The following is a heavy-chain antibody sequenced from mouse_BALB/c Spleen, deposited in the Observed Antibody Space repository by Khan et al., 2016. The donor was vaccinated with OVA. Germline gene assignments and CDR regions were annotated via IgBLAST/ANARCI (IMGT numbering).Heavy chain of an antibody. CDR2: IWNGGNT. Sequence: QVQLKESGPGLVQPSQNLSITCTVSGFSLSNFGVHWVRQSPGKALEWLGVIWNGGNTDYNAAFISRLSISKDNSKSQIFFKRNGLQADDTAIYYCARNWVFHYYGYGGTDYWGQGTSVTVSS. V-gene: IGHV2-4-1*01. CDR1: GFSLSNFG. J-gene: IGHJ4*01. CDR3: ARNWVFHYYGYGGTDY. D-gene: IGHD1-2*01.